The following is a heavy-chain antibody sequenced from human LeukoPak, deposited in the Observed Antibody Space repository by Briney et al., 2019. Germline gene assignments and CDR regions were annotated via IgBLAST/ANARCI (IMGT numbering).Heavy chain of an antibody. CDR1: GGSISGSTSY. V-gene: IGHV4-39*07. D-gene: IGHD5-18*01. CDR2: LNYSGTT. Sequence: SETLSLTCTVSGGSISGSTSYWGWIRQSPGKGLEWIGLLNYSGTTYYNPSFKSRVSISIDRSRTQFSLKLSSVTAADTAVYYCAREGAYSYGPYYFDYWGQGTLVTVSS. CDR3: AREGAYSYGPYYFDY. J-gene: IGHJ4*02.